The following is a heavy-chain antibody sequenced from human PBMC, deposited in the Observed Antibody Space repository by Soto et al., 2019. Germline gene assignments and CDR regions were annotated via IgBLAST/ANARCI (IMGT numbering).Heavy chain of an antibody. CDR3: ARTFIVATINEGGLYFDY. V-gene: IGHV4-31*03. J-gene: IGHJ4*02. CDR2: IYYSGST. CDR1: GGSISSGGYY. Sequence: QVQLQESGPGLVKPSQTLSLTCTVSGGSISSGGYYWSWIRQHPGKGLEWIGYIYYSGSTYYNPSLKSRVTISVDTSKNQFSLKLSSVTAADTAVYYCARTFIVATINEGGLYFDYWGQGTLVTVSS. D-gene: IGHD5-12*01.